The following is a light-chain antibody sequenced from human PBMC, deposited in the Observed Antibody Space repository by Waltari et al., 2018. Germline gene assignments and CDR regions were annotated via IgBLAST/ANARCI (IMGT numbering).Light chain of an antibody. Sequence: QSVLTQPPSVSGAPGQRVTISCTGSRSNIGPGYAVHWYQQLPGTAPKLLSYGNSNRPSGVPDRFSGSKSGTSASLAITGLQAEDEADYYCQSYDSSLSGWVFGGGTKLTVL. CDR3: QSYDSSLSGWV. V-gene: IGLV1-40*01. CDR1: RSNIGPGYA. J-gene: IGLJ3*02. CDR2: GNS.